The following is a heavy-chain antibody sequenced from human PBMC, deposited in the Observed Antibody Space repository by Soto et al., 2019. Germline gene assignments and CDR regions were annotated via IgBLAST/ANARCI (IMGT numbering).Heavy chain of an antibody. CDR2: IIPILGIA. J-gene: IGHJ6*03. CDR1: GGTFSSYT. Sequence: QVQLVQSGAEVKKPGSSVKVSCKASGGTFSSYTISWVRQAPGQGLEWMGRIIPILGIANYAQKFQGRVTITADKSTSTAYMELSSLRSEDTAVYCCARGDYYYYMDVWGKGTTVTVSS. CDR3: ARGDYYYYMDV. V-gene: IGHV1-69*02.